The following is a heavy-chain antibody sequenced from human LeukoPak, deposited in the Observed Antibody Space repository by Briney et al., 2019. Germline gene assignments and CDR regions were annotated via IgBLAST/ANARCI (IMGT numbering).Heavy chain of an antibody. CDR3: ARDGGLHTNFDY. CDR1: GFTFRNYW. CDR2: TEPDGSAE. D-gene: IGHD2-15*01. V-gene: IGHV3-7*01. Sequence: GGSLRLSCAASGFTFRNYWMGWVRPAPGRGLEWVANTEPDGSAEYYADSVRGRFTASRDNANNLLYLQMNRLRAEDTAVYYCARDGGLHTNFDYWGQGTLLTVSS. J-gene: IGHJ4*02.